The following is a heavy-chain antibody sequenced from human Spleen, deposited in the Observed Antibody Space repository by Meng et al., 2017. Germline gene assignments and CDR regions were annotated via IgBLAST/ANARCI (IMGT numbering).Heavy chain of an antibody. CDR2: IYYSGST. Sequence: VQLRESGPGLVKPSRTLSLTSTVSGGYISSYYWSWIRQPPGKGLEWIGYIYYSGSTNYNPSLKSRVTISVDTSKNQFSLKVSSVTAADTAVYYCARGPKIYGGNSGALGYWGQGTLVTASS. CDR3: ARGPKIYGGNSGALGY. J-gene: IGHJ4*02. V-gene: IGHV4-59*12. CDR1: GGYISSYY. D-gene: IGHD4-23*01.